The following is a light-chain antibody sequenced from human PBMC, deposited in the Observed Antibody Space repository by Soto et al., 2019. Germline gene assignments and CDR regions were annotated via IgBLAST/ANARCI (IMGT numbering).Light chain of an antibody. Sequence: IVLTQSPGALSLSPGEGATLSCRASQRVSNNWLAWYQQKPGQAPKLLIYGARNRAAGIPDRFSGSGSGTDFTLTISGLEADDFAVYYCHQYGTTPRSFGQGTKVEVK. CDR1: QRVSNNW. V-gene: IGKV3-20*01. J-gene: IGKJ2*03. CDR3: HQYGTTPRS. CDR2: GAR.